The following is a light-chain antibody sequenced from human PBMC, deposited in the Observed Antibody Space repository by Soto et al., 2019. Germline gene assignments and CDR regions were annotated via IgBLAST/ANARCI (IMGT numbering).Light chain of an antibody. CDR2: DVS. CDR1: SSDVGGYNY. V-gene: IGLV2-14*01. J-gene: IGLJ2*01. Sequence: QSALTQPASVSGSPGQSITISCTGTSSDVGGYNYVSWYQQHPGKAPKLMIYDVSNRPSGVSNRFSGSKSGNTAPLTISGLQAEDEADYYCSSYTSSSPVVFGGGTKVTVL. CDR3: SSYTSSSPVV.